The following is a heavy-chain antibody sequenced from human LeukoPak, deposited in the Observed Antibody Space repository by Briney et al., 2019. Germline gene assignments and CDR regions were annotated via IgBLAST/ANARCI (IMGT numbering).Heavy chain of an antibody. CDR2: IYTSGST. Sequence: SETLSLTCTVSGGSISSGSYYWSWIRQPAGKGLEWIGRIYTSGSTNYNPSLKSRFTISVDTSKNQFSLKLSSVTAADTAVYHCARGNTWLVGGGYYFDYWGQGTLVTVSS. J-gene: IGHJ4*02. CDR3: ARGNTWLVGGGYYFDY. CDR1: GGSISSGSYY. V-gene: IGHV4-61*02. D-gene: IGHD3-22*01.